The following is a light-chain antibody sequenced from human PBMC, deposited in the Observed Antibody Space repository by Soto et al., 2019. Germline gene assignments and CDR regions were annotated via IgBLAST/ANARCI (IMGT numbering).Light chain of an antibody. CDR1: QIVLYSSNNKNY. CDR2: WAS. Sequence: DIVMTHSPDSLAVSLGERATINCKSSQIVLYSSNNKNYLAWYQQKPGQPPKLLIYWASTRESGVPDRFSGSGSGTDFTLTISSLQAEDVAVYYCQQYYSTPLTFGQGTKVDIK. V-gene: IGKV4-1*01. CDR3: QQYYSTPLT. J-gene: IGKJ1*01.